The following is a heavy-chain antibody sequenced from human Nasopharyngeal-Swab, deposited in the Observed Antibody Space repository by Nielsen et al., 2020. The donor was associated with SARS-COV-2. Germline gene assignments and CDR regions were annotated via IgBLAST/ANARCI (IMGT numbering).Heavy chain of an antibody. V-gene: IGHV1-69*04. Sequence: SVKVSCKASGGTFNTHAINWVRQAPGQGLEWMGRINPILGIADNAQKFRDRVTITVDKSTSTAYMELRSLTSEDTAVYYCARIHFVVGRGYFTGLDVWGQGTSVTVSS. CDR3: ARIHFVVGRGYFTGLDV. CDR1: GGTFNTHA. J-gene: IGHJ6*02. D-gene: IGHD2-21*01. CDR2: INPILGIA.